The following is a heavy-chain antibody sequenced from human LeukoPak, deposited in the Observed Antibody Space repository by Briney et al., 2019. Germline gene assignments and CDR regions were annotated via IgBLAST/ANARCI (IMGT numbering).Heavy chain of an antibody. V-gene: IGHV3-30*02. Sequence: PGGSLRLSCAASGFTFSSYGMHWVRQAPGKGLEWVAFIRYDGSNKYYADSVKGRFTISRDNSKNTLYLQMNSLRAEDTAVYYCARVMESQYDSSGYLMYDAFDIWGQGTMVTVSS. CDR1: GFTFSSYG. D-gene: IGHD3-22*01. J-gene: IGHJ3*02. CDR3: ARVMESQYDSSGYLMYDAFDI. CDR2: IRYDGSNK.